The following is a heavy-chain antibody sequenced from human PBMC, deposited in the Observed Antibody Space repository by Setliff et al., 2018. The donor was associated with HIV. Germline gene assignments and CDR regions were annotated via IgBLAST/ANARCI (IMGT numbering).Heavy chain of an antibody. CDR1: GYTFTSFA. V-gene: IGHV1-3*01. J-gene: IGHJ6*03. CDR2: INVGNGDT. D-gene: IGHD3-16*01. CDR3: VRDKGGQFFFYYMDV. Sequence: GASVKVSCKASGYTFTSFAMHWVRQAPGQRLEWMGWINVGNGDTKFSQKFQGRVTITRDISASTVYLDLSRLRSEDTAVYSCVRDKGGQFFFYYMDVWGKGTTVTVSS.